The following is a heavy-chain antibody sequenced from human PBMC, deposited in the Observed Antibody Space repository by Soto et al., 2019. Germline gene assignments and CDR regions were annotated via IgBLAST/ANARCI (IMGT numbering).Heavy chain of an antibody. CDR2: INHSGMT. J-gene: IGHJ6*02. D-gene: IGHD3-22*01. CDR1: GGSFSGYH. CDR3: ARGHVNFYSRYYYYGMDV. Sequence: QVQLQQWGAGLLKPSETLSLICAVYGGSFSGYHWSWIRHPPGKGLEWIGEINHSGMTHYNPSLKIRDTISVDTSKNVFSLKLSSVTAADTAVYHCARGHVNFYSRYYYYGMDVWGQGTKVTVSS. V-gene: IGHV4-34*01.